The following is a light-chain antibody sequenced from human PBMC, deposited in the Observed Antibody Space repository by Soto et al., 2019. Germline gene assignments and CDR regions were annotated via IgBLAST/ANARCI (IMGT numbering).Light chain of an antibody. CDR2: AAS. CDR1: QSISSY. J-gene: IGKJ2*01. Sequence: DIQMTQSPSSLSASVGDRVTITCRASQSISSYLNWYQQKPGKAPKLLIYAASSLQSGVPSRFSGSGSGTVLTLPIRSLQPEEFGTYYCKQSYSTPYTLGLGTKLEMK. CDR3: KQSYSTPYT. V-gene: IGKV1-39*01.